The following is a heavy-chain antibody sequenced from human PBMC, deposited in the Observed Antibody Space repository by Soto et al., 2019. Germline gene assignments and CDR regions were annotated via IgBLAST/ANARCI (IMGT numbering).Heavy chain of an antibody. V-gene: IGHV3-53*01. CDR1: GFTVSTSQ. J-gene: IGHJ5*02. CDR3: ARLGPYASGTYSFRHNRFDP. CDR2: IFIGGTT. Sequence: EVQLVESGGRLVQPGGSLRLSCAASGFTVSTSQMTWVRQAPGKGLEWVSVIFIGGTTQYAESVKGRFPISRDKSENTVVLQRNSLGAEDTTVYYCARLGPYASGTYSFRHNRFDPWRQGTQVTVSP. D-gene: IGHD3-10*01.